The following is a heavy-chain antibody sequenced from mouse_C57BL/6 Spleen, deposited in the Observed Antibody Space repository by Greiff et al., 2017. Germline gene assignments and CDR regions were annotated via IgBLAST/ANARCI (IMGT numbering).Heavy chain of an antibody. CDR2: IDPAHGNT. J-gene: IGHJ2*01. Sequence: VQLQPSVAELVRPGASVKLSCTASGFNIKNTYMHWVKQRPEQGLEWIGRIDPAHGNTKYAPKFPGKATITADTSSNTAYLQLSSLTSVDTAIDYCAWEGYDGYPYFDCWGQGTTLAVSS. CDR1: GFNIKNTY. V-gene: IGHV14-3*01. CDR3: AWEGYDGYPYFDC. D-gene: IGHD2-3*01.